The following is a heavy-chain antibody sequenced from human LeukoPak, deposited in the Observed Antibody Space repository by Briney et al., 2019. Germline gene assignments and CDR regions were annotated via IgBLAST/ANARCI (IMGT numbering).Heavy chain of an antibody. CDR1: GFTFSSYG. Sequence: GRSLRLSCAASGFTFSSYGMHWVRQAPGKGLEWVAVISYDGSNKYYADSVKGRFTISRDNSKNTLYLQMNSLRAEDTAVYYCAKYSSSWYVGYYFDYWGQGTLVTVSS. V-gene: IGHV3-30*18. D-gene: IGHD6-13*01. J-gene: IGHJ4*02. CDR2: ISYDGSNK. CDR3: AKYSSSWYVGYYFDY.